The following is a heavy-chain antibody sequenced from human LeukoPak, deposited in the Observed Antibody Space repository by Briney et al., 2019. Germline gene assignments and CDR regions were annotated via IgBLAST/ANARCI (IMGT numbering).Heavy chain of an antibody. CDR3: ATWAYSSSSASDY. CDR1: GGSISSGGYY. D-gene: IGHD6-6*01. Sequence: PSETLSLTCTVSGGSISSGGYYWSWIRQHPGKGLEWIGYIYYSGSTYYNPSLKRRITISVETSKNQFSLKLSSVTAADTAVYYCATWAYSSSSASDYWGQGTLVTVSS. V-gene: IGHV4-31*03. CDR2: IYYSGST. J-gene: IGHJ4*02.